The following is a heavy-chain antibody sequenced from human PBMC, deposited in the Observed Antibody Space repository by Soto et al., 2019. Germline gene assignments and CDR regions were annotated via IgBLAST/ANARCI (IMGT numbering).Heavy chain of an antibody. CDR2: ISGSGGST. Sequence: EVQLLDSGGGLVQPGGSLRLSCAASGFTFSSYAMSWVRQAPGKGLEWVSGISGSGGSTYYADSVKGRFTISRDNSMDTLYLQMNSLRAEDTAVYYCAKRSVYSSGWHFDYWGQGTLVTVSS. J-gene: IGHJ4*02. D-gene: IGHD6-19*01. V-gene: IGHV3-23*01. CDR1: GFTFSSYA. CDR3: AKRSVYSSGWHFDY.